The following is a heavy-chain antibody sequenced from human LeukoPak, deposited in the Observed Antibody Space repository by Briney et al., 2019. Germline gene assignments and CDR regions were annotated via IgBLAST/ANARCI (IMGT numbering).Heavy chain of an antibody. Sequence: GASVKVSCKASGGTFSSYAISWVRQAPGQGLEWMGRINVILDTANYAQKFQGRVTIIADISTSTSYMELSSLRSEDAAVYYCARDQGIGDASDIWGQGTMVTVSS. CDR2: INVILDTA. J-gene: IGHJ3*02. V-gene: IGHV1-69*04. CDR1: GGTFSSYA. CDR3: ARDQGIGDASDI.